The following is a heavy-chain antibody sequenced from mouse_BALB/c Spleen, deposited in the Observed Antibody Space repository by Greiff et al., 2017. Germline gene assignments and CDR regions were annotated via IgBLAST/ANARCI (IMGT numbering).Heavy chain of an antibody. J-gene: IGHJ4*01. CDR1: GYTFTSYW. CDR2: IYPSDSYT. CDR3: TRSGVRNAMDY. Sequence: QVQLQQPGAELVRPGASVKLSCKASGYTFTSYWINWVKQRPGQGLEWIGNIYPSDSYTNYNQKFKDKATLTVDKSSSTAYMQRSSPTSEDSAVYYCTRSGVRNAMDYWGQGTSVTVSS. V-gene: IGHV1-69*02. D-gene: IGHD2-14*01.